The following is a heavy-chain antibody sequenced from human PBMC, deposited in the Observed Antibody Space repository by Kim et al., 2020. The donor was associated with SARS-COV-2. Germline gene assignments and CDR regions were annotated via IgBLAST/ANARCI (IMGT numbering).Heavy chain of an antibody. CDR2: MNPNRTNT. CDR1: GYTFSTYD. J-gene: IGHJ1*01. CDR3: ARGPPANQYSQH. V-gene: IGHV1-8*01. Sequence: ASVKVSCKASGYTFSTYDINWVRQATGQGLEWMGWMNPNRTNTGYAQKFQGRVTMTRNTSISTVYMELSSLRCEDTAVYYCARGPPANQYSQHWGQGTLV. D-gene: IGHD2-2*01.